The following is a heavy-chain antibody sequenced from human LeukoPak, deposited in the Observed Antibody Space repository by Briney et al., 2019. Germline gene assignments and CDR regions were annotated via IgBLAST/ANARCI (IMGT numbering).Heavy chain of an antibody. Sequence: GGSLRLSCAASGSTFSDYCMSWVRQAPGKGLEWVSYISSDGSTIYYADSVEGRFTISRDNARNSLYLQMNSLRAEDTAVYYLPRSDTVGGTLDYWGQGTLVTVSS. CDR1: GSTFSDYC. CDR2: ISSDGSTI. J-gene: IGHJ4*02. CDR3: PRSDTVGGTLDY. V-gene: IGHV3-11*04. D-gene: IGHD1-26*01.